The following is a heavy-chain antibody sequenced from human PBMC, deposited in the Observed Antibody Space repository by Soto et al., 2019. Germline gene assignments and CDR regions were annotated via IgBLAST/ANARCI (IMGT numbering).Heavy chain of an antibody. J-gene: IGHJ4*02. Sequence: QVQLVESGGGVVKPGRSLRLSCAASGFTFSSYAMHWVRQAPGKGLEWVAVISYAGSNKDYADSVKGRLTISRDNSRKTLYLHMHSLRTEDTDVYYCAREYCSGSSCYYLDYWGQGILVTVDS. V-gene: IGHV3-30-3*01. CDR1: GFTFSSYA. CDR2: ISYAGSNK. CDR3: AREYCSGSSCYYLDY. D-gene: IGHD2-15*01.